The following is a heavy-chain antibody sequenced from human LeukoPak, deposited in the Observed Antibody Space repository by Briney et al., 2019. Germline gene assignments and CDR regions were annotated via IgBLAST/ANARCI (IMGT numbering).Heavy chain of an antibody. CDR3: AKEVVSAASGDYYGMDV. J-gene: IGHJ6*02. D-gene: IGHD2-2*01. CDR1: GYSFTSYT. CDR2: ISDYNGNK. Sequence: AASVKLSCKASGYSFTSYTISWVRQAPGQGFEWMGWISDYNGNKNYAQKFQGRVTMTTDTSTNTAYMELRSLRSDDTAVYYCAKEVVSAASGDYYGMDVWGQGTTVTVSS. V-gene: IGHV1-18*01.